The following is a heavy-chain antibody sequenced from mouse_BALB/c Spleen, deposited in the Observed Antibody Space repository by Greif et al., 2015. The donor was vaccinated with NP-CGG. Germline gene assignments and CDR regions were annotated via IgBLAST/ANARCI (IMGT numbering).Heavy chain of an antibody. CDR3: VRYYYGSSYYFDY. J-gene: IGHJ2*01. Sequence: EVKLMESGPSLVKPSQTLSLTCSVTGDSITSGYWNWIRKFPGNKLEYMGYISYSGSTYYNPSLKSRISITRDTSKNXYYLQLNSVTTEDTATYYCVRYYYGSSYYFDYWGQGTTLTVSS. V-gene: IGHV3-8*02. CDR1: GDSITSGY. D-gene: IGHD1-1*01. CDR2: ISYSGST.